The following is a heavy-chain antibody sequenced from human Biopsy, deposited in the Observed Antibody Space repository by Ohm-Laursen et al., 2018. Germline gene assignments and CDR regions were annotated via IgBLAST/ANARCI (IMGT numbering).Heavy chain of an antibody. J-gene: IGHJ5*02. CDR1: GGSISSSTTYY. CDR2: IYNTETT. V-gene: IGHV4-39*01. CDR3: ARHPTGFWFDP. Sequence: SDTLPLTCTVSGGSISSSTTYYWAWLRQPPGKGLEWIGSIYNTETTFYNPSLKSRVTISVDTSTNQFSLKVSSVTAADTALYFCARHPTGFWFDPWGHGTLDTVSS.